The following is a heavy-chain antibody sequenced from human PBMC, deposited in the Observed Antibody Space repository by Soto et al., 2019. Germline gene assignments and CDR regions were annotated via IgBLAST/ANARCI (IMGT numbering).Heavy chain of an antibody. CDR1: GFTFSSYG. V-gene: IGHV3-33*01. D-gene: IGHD4-17*01. Sequence: GGSLGLSCAASGFTFSSYGMHWVRQAPGKGLEWVAVIWYDGSNKYYADSVKGRFTISRDNSKNTLYLQMNSLRAEDTAVYYCARETTAVDGWYFDYWGQGTLVTVSS. J-gene: IGHJ4*02. CDR3: ARETTAVDGWYFDY. CDR2: IWYDGSNK.